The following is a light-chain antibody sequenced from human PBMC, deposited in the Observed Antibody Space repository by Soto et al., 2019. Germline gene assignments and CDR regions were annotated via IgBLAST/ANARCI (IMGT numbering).Light chain of an antibody. CDR3: ATWDDSLSGVI. V-gene: IGLV1-44*01. CDR1: SSDIGTNT. J-gene: IGLJ2*01. CDR2: SND. Sequence: QSVLTQPPSASGTPGQRVTISCSGSSSDIGTNTVNWYQRLPGTAPKLLIYSNDQRPSGVPDRFSGSKSGTSASLAISGLQSEDEADYYCATWDDSLSGVIFGGGTKVTVL.